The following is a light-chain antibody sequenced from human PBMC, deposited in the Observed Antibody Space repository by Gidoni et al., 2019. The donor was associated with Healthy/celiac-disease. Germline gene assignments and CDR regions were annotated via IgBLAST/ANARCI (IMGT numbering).Light chain of an antibody. CDR2: DAS. CDR1: QSVSSY. J-gene: IGKJ4*01. Sequence: EIVLTQSPATLSLSPGESATLPCSASQSVSSYLAWYQQKPGQAPRLLIYDASNRATGIPARFSGSGSGTDFTLTISSLEPEDFAVYYCQQRSNWPPLTFGGXTKVEIK. V-gene: IGKV3-11*01. CDR3: QQRSNWPPLT.